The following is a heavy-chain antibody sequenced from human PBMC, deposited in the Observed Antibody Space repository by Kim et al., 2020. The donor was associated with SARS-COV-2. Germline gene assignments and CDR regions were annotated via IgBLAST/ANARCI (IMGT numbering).Heavy chain of an antibody. J-gene: IGHJ6*02. CDR2: ISYDGSNK. V-gene: IGHV3-30-3*01. CDR1: GFTFSSYA. D-gene: IGHD2-8*01. CDR3: ASDGVGMDV. Sequence: GGSLRLSCAASGFTFSSYAMHWVRQAPGKGLEWVAVISYDGSNKYYADSVKGRFTISRDNSKNTLYLQMNSLRAEDTAVYYCASDGVGMDVWGQGTTVTVSS.